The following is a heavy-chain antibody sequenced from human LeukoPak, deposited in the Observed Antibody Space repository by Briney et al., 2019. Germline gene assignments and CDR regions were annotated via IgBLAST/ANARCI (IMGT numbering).Heavy chain of an antibody. V-gene: IGHV5-51*01. Sequence: GESLKISCKGSGYSFTSYWIAWVRPMPGKSLEWMWIIYPGDSDTRYSPSFQGQVTISVDKSVSAAYLQWSSLKASDTAMYYCASPPTRECSSISCPLSYWGQGTLVTVSS. CDR3: ASPPTRECSSISCPLSY. CDR1: GYSFTSYW. D-gene: IGHD2-2*01. J-gene: IGHJ4*02. CDR2: IYPGDSDT.